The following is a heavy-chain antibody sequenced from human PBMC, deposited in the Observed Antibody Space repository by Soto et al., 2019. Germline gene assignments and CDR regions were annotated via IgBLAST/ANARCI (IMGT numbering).Heavy chain of an antibody. CDR1: GYTFTSYD. Sequence: VASVKVSCKASGYTFTSYDINWVRQATGQGLEWMGWMNPNSGNTGYAQKFQGRVTMTRNTSISTAYMELSSLRSEDTAVYYCATECSCSGGSCYSGANWFDPWGQGTLVTVSS. D-gene: IGHD2-15*01. J-gene: IGHJ5*02. CDR3: ATECSCSGGSCYSGANWFDP. CDR2: MNPNSGNT. V-gene: IGHV1-8*01.